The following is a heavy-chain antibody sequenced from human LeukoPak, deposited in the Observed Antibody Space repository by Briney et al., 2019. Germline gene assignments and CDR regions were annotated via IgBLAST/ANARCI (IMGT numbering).Heavy chain of an antibody. V-gene: IGHV4-59*08. CDR3: ARGGNYGDYDGYFDY. Sequence: ASETLSLTCTVSGGSISSYYWSWIRQPPGKGLEWIGYIYYSGSTNYNPSLRSRVTISVDTSKNQFSLKLSSVTAADTAVYYCARGGNYGDYDGYFDYWGQGTLVTVSS. CDR1: GGSISSYY. CDR2: IYYSGST. J-gene: IGHJ4*02. D-gene: IGHD4-17*01.